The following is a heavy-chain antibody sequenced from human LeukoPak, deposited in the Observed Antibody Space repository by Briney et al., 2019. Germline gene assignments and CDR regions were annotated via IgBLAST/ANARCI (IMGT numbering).Heavy chain of an antibody. J-gene: IGHJ2*01. CDR2: ISAYNGNT. D-gene: IGHD1-26*01. CDR3: ARDLPLLSQWWYFDL. Sequence: GASVKVSCKASGYTFTSYGISWVRQAPGQGLEWMGWISAYNGNTNYAQKLQGRVTMTTDTSTSTAYMELRSLRSDDTAVYYCARDLPLLSQWWYFDLWGRGTLVTVSS. V-gene: IGHV1-18*01. CDR1: GYTFTSYG.